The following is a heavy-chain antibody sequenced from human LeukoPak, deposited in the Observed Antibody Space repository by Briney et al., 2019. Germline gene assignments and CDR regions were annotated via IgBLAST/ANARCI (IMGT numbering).Heavy chain of an antibody. CDR1: GFTFSSYA. J-gene: IGHJ4*02. Sequence: QTGGSLRLSCAASGFTFSSYAMNWVRQAPGKGLEWVSYISSSGSTIYYADSVKGRFTISRDNAKNSLYLQMNSLRAEDTAVYYCARRPGGFDYWGQGTLVTVSS. CDR3: ARRPGGFDY. V-gene: IGHV3-48*03. CDR2: ISSSGSTI. D-gene: IGHD1-26*01.